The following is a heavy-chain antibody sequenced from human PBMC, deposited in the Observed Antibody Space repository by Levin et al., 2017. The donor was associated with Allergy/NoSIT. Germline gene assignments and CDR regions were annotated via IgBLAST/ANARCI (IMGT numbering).Heavy chain of an antibody. CDR1: GFTFGDYA. D-gene: IGHD2-15*01. CDR2: ITSKLYGGTT. V-gene: IGHV3-49*03. Sequence: GESLKISCTTSGFTFGDYAVSWFRQAPGKGLDWVGFITSKLYGGTTEYAASVKGRFTIARDDSKTIAYLQMNRLKTEDTGVYYCSRGCSGSTCYGIDYWGQGTLVSVSS. J-gene: IGHJ4*02. CDR3: SRGCSGSTCYGIDY.